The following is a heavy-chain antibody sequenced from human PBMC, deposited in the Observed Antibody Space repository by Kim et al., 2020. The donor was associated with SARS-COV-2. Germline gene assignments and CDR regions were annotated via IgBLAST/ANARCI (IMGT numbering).Heavy chain of an antibody. J-gene: IGHJ4*02. D-gene: IGHD4-17*01. Sequence: GGSLRLSCAASGFTFSSYAMHWVRQAPGKGLEWVAVISYDGSNKYYADSVKGRFTISRDNSKNTLYLQMNSLRAEDTAVYYCAREVIREDYGDYFDYWGQGTLVTVSS. V-gene: IGHV3-30-3*01. CDR2: ISYDGSNK. CDR1: GFTFSSYA. CDR3: AREVIREDYGDYFDY.